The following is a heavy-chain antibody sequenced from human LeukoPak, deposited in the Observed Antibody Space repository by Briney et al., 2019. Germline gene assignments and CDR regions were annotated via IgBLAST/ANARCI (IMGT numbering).Heavy chain of an antibody. CDR2: ISDGGVYI. D-gene: IGHD3-22*01. V-gene: IGHV3-23*02. CDR1: GLTFSSYR. CDR3: AKNRDRSMAFYDH. Sequence: GGSLRLSCVASGLTFSSYRRTWVRRAPGKGLEWVSAISDGGVYIVYGDSVKGRFTSSRDNSKSTLYLQMNNLRAEDTALYYCAKNRDRSMAFYDHWGQGTQVTVSS. J-gene: IGHJ4*02.